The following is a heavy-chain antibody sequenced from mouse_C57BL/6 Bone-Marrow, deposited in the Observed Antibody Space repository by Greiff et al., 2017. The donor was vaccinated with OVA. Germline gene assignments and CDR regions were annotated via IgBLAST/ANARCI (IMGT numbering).Heavy chain of an antibody. V-gene: IGHV1-53*01. CDR2: INPSYGVT. CDR1: GYTFTSYW. J-gene: IGHJ1*03. CDR3: ARMKDYIYWYVDV. D-gene: IGHD2-4*01. Sequence: QVQLQQPGTELVKPGASVKLSCKASGYTFTSYWMHWVKQRPGQGLEWMGIINPSYGVTNYDEKFKSKATLTVDKTSSTAYMQVSSLTSEDSAVYYYARMKDYIYWYVDVWGTGTTVTVSS.